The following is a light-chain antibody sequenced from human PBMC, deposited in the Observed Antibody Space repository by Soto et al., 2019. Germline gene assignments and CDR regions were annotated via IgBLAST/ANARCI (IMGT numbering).Light chain of an antibody. CDR3: SSYSSTTTREV. Sequence: QSALTQPASVSGSPGQSITISCTGTSSDVGGYNFVSWYQHHPGTPPKLIIYEVIHRPSGVSNRFSGSKSAITASLTISGLQVEDEADYFCSSYSSTTTREVFGTGTKVTV. V-gene: IGLV2-14*01. CDR2: EVI. CDR1: SSDVGGYNF. J-gene: IGLJ1*01.